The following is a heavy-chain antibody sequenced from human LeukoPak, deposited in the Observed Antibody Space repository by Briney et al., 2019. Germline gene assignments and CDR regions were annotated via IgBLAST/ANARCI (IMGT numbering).Heavy chain of an antibody. CDR1: GFTVSSNY. CDR2: IYSGGST. D-gene: IGHD1-26*01. CDR3: ARDRTKWELLPYYFDY. J-gene: IGHJ4*02. Sequence: GGSLRLSCAASGFTVSSNYMSWIRHAPGKGLEWFSVIYSGGSTYYADSVKGRFTISRDNAKNSLYLQMNSLRAEDTAVYYCARDRTKWELLPYYFDYWGQGTLVTVSS. V-gene: IGHV3-53*01.